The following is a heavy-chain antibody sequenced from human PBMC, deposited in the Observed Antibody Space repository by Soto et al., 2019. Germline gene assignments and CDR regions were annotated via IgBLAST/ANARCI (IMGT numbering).Heavy chain of an antibody. CDR2: IVVGSGNT. D-gene: IGHD3-9*01. V-gene: IGHV1-58*02. Sequence: SVKVSSKASGFTFTSSAMQWVRQARGQRLEWIGWIVVGSGNTNYAQKFQERVTITRDMSTSTAYMELSSLRSEDTAVYYCAALYYDILTGPYDAFDIWGQGTMVTVSS. J-gene: IGHJ3*02. CDR3: AALYYDILTGPYDAFDI. CDR1: GFTFTSSA.